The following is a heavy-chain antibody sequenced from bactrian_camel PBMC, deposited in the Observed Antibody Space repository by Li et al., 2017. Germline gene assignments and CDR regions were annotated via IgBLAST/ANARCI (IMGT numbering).Heavy chain of an antibody. CDR2: IGDPGST. Sequence: HVQLVESGGGSVQAGGSLRLSCAATGYAYSSGCGGWIRQAPGKEREGVATIGDPGSTRYAGSVMGRFTISQDNAKNTVYLQMNSLKPEDTAVYYCAALDSDYPPFCSMDVGFWGQGTQVTVS. D-gene: IGHD4*01. CDR1: GYAYSSGC. V-gene: IGHV3S26*01. CDR3: AALDSDYPPFCSMDVGF. J-gene: IGHJ6*01.